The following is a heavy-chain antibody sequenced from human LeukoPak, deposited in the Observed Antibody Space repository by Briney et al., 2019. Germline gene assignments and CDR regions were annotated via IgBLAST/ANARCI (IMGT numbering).Heavy chain of an antibody. CDR1: GFTFRSYW. D-gene: IGHD1-20*01. Sequence: GGSLRLSCAASGFTFRSYWMSWVRQGLGKGLEGVANINEDGSEKYYADSVRGRFTISRDNAENSLYLQMHTLTTEDTAVYYCATTNNWRFGYWGQGTLVTVSS. CDR2: INEDGSEK. CDR3: ATTNNWRFGY. V-gene: IGHV3-7*01. J-gene: IGHJ4*02.